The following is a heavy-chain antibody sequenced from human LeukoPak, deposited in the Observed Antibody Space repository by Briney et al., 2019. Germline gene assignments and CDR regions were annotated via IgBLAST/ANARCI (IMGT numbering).Heavy chain of an antibody. CDR2: IRSSGRT. D-gene: IGHD6-25*01. J-gene: IGHJ4*02. V-gene: IGHV4-39*02. CDR3: AREFNGSPDY. Sequence: PSETPCLTCTVSGGSISSNTYYWCWIRQPTGRGLEWIGSIRSSGRTYYKPSLKRRVTLSVDTSKNQLLLNLRSVTAADTAMYYCAREFNGSPDYLGQGTLVTVSS. CDR1: GGSISSNTYY.